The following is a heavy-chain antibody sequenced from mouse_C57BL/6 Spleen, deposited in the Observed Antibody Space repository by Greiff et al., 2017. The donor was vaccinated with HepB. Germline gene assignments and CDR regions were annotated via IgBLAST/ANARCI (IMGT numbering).Heavy chain of an antibody. J-gene: IGHJ4*01. Sequence: QVQLQQSGAELVRPGTSVKVSCKASGYAFTNYLIEWVKQRPGQGLEWIGVINPGSGGTNYNEKFKGKATLTADKSSSTAYMQLSSLTSEDSAVYFCARTAQVTWGDYWGPGTPVTASS. CDR3: ARTAQVTWGDY. D-gene: IGHD3-2*02. CDR2: INPGSGGT. CDR1: GYAFTNYL. V-gene: IGHV1-54*01.